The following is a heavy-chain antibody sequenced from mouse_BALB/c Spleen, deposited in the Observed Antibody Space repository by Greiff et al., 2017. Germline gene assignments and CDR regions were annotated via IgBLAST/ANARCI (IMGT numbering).Heavy chain of an antibody. CDR1: GYSITSDYA. Sequence: EVQLVESGPGLVKPSQSLSLTCTVTGYSITSDYAWNWIRQFPGNKLEWMGYISYSGSTSYNPSLKSRISITRDTSKNQFFLQLNSVTTEDTATYDCAQLDGYYAMDYWGQGTSVTVSS. J-gene: IGHJ4*01. CDR3: AQLDGYYAMDY. V-gene: IGHV3-2*02. CDR2: ISYSGST. D-gene: IGHD2-3*01.